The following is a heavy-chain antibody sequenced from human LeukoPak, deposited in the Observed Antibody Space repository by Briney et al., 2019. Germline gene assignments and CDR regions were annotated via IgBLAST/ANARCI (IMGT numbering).Heavy chain of an antibody. D-gene: IGHD6-13*01. CDR1: GGSISRYY. CDR2: IYYSGST. Sequence: SETLSLTCTVSGGSISRYYWSWIRQPPGKGLEWIGYIYYSGSTNYNPSLKSRVTISVDTSKNQFSLKLSSVTAADTAVYYCARLYSSSWDYYFDYWGQGTLVTVSS. CDR3: ARLYSSSWDYYFDY. J-gene: IGHJ4*02. V-gene: IGHV4-59*08.